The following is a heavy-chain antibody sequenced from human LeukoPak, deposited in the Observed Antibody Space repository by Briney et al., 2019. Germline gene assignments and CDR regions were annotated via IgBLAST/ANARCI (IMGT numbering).Heavy chain of an antibody. J-gene: IGHJ4*02. D-gene: IGHD6-13*01. CDR3: AKGLRYSSPRGAGFDY. Sequence: GGSLRLSCAASGFTFSSYAMSWVRQAPGKGLEWVSTISGSGGSTYYADSVKGRFTISRDNSKNTLYLQMNSLRAEDTAVYYCAKGLRYSSPRGAGFDYWGQGTLVTVSS. CDR1: GFTFSSYA. CDR2: ISGSGGST. V-gene: IGHV3-23*01.